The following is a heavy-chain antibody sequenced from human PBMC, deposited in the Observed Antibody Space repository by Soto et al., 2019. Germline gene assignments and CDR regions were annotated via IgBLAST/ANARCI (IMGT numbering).Heavy chain of an antibody. V-gene: IGHV4-59*01. CDR1: GGSISRYY. CDR2: IYYSGST. Sequence: SETLSLTYSVSGGSISRYYWSWIRQPPGKGLEWIGYIYYSGSTNYNPSLKSRVTISVDTSKNQFSLKLSSVTAADTAVYYCARRYGTTFDYWGQGTLVTVSS. CDR3: ARRYGTTFDY. J-gene: IGHJ4*02. D-gene: IGHD1-7*01.